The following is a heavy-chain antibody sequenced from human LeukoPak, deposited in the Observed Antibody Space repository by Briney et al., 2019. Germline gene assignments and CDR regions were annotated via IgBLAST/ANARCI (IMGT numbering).Heavy chain of an antibody. V-gene: IGHV3-23*01. CDR2: ITGSGGTT. D-gene: IGHD3-9*01. J-gene: IGHJ4*02. Sequence: AGTLTLSCAASGCTFSNYAMSWVRQAPGKGLEWVSAITGSGGTTYYAYSVKGPFTISRDNSKNTVFLQMNSLRAEDTAVSYCAKWGDYDVLTGYYVSDYWGQGTLVTVSS. CDR3: AKWGDYDVLTGYYVSDY. CDR1: GCTFSNYA.